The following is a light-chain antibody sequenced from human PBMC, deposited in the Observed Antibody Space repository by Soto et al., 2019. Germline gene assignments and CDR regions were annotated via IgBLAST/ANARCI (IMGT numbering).Light chain of an antibody. Sequence: EIVMTQSPATLSVSPGERATLSCRASQSVSSNLAWYQQKPGQAPRLLIYGASTRATGIPARFSGSGSGTEFTLTISRLQSEDFAVYYCQQYNKWPPSITFGQGTRLEIK. V-gene: IGKV3-15*01. J-gene: IGKJ5*01. CDR1: QSVSSN. CDR2: GAS. CDR3: QQYNKWPPSIT.